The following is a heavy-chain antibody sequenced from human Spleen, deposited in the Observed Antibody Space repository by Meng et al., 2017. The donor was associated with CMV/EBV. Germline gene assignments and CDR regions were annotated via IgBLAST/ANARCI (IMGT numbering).Heavy chain of an antibody. D-gene: IGHD2-2*02. CDR1: GGSVSSGYY. J-gene: IGHJ6*02. CDR3: ARGYCSSTSCYTSPYYYYGMDV. V-gene: IGHV4-61*01. Sequence: SETLSLTCSVSGGSVSSGYYWSWIRQPPGKGPEWIGNVYYSGSTNYNPSLKSRVAISVDTSRDQFSLKVISMTPADTAVYYCARGYCSSTSCYTSPYYYYGMDVWGQGTTVTVSS. CDR2: VYYSGST.